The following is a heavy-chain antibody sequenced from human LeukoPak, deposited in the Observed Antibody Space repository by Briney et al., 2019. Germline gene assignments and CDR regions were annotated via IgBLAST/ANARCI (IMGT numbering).Heavy chain of an antibody. D-gene: IGHD3-10*01. CDR1: GGSISSYY. CDR2: IYYSGST. Sequence: SETLSLTCTVSGGSISSYYWSWIRQPPGKGLEWIGYIYYSGSTNYNPSLKSRVTISVDTSKNQFSLKLSSVTAADTAVYYCAREANYYGSGSYFEGTFDHWGQGSLVIVSS. J-gene: IGHJ4*02. V-gene: IGHV4-59*01. CDR3: AREANYYGSGSYFEGTFDH.